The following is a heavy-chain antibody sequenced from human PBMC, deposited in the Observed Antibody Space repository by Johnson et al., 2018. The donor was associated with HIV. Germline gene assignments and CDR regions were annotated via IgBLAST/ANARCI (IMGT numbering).Heavy chain of an antibody. Sequence: EKLVESGGGLVKPGGARKPKSQKKKKKLKKKRTSWVRQAPGKGLEWVGRIKSKTDGGTTDYAAPVKGRFTIPRTDSKNTLYLQMNSLKTEDTAVYYCTTAKWLLGAFDIRGQGTMVAVSS. D-gene: IGHD3-22*01. CDR1: KKKLKKKR. CDR3: TTAKWLLGAFDI. J-gene: IGHJ3*02. CDR2: IKSKTDGGTT. V-gene: IGHV3-15*01.